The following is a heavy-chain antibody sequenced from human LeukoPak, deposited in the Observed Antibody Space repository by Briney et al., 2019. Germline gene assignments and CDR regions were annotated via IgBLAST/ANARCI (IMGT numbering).Heavy chain of an antibody. CDR2: IGSSSSYI. D-gene: IGHD1-1*01. J-gene: IGHJ4*02. CDR3: ARDWVRIDY. Sequence: PGGSLRLSCAASGFTFSSYSMNWVRQAPGKGLEWVSSIGSSSSYIYYADSVKGRFTISRDNAKNSLYLQMNSLRAEDTAVYYCARDWVRIDYWGQGTLVTVSS. CDR1: GFTFSSYS. V-gene: IGHV3-21*01.